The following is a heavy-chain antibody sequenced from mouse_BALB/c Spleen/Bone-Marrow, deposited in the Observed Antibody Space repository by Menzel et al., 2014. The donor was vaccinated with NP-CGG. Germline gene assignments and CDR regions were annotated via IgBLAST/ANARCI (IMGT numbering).Heavy chain of an antibody. CDR1: GFTFSSFG. D-gene: IGHD4-1*01. CDR3: TRGGNWDDFDS. V-gene: IGHV5-17*02. Sequence: EVQVVESGGGLVQPGGSRKLSCAAFGFTFSSFGMRWVRQAPEKGLEWVAYISSGSSTIFYADTVKGRFTVSRDNPKNTLFLQMTSLRSEDTAMYFCTRGGNWDDFDSWGQGTTLTVSS. CDR2: ISSGSSTI. J-gene: IGHJ2*01.